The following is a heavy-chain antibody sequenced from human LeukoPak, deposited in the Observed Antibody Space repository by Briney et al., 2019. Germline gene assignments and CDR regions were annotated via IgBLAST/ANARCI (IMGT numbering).Heavy chain of an antibody. CDR1: GGTFSSYA. CDR2: IIPIFGTA. Sequence: ASVKVSCKASGGTFSSYAISWVRQAPGQGLEWMGGIIPIFGTANYAQKFQGRVTITTDESTSTAYMELSSLRSEDTAVYYCARDGKETLFAFDPWGQGTLVTVSS. J-gene: IGHJ5*02. V-gene: IGHV1-69*05. D-gene: IGHD1-1*01. CDR3: ARDGKETLFAFDP.